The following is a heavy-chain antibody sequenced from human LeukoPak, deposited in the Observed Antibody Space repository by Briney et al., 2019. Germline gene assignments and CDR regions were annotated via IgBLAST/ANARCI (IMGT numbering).Heavy chain of an antibody. CDR2: ISSSSSYI. V-gene: IGHV3-21*04. Sequence: GGSLRLSCAASGFTFSSYGMHWVRQAPGKGLEWVSSISSSSSYIYYADSVKGRFTISRDNAKNSLYLQMNSLRAEDTALYYCAKGATVVPRGAFDYWGQGTLVTVSS. CDR1: GFTFSSYG. J-gene: IGHJ4*02. CDR3: AKGATVVPRGAFDY. D-gene: IGHD4-23*01.